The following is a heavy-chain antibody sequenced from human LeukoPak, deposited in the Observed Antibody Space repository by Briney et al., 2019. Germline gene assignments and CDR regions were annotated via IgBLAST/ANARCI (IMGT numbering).Heavy chain of an antibody. CDR2: IWYDGSNK. CDR3: ARGSDGFWSGYYRPNNWFDP. CDR1: GFTFSSYG. D-gene: IGHD3-3*01. V-gene: IGHV3-33*01. Sequence: PGGSLRLSCAASGFTFSSYGMHWVRQAPGKGLEWVAVIWYDGSNKYYADSVKGRFTISRDNSKNTLYLQMNSLRAEDTAVYYCARGSDGFWSGYYRPNNWFDPWGQGTLVTVSS. J-gene: IGHJ5*02.